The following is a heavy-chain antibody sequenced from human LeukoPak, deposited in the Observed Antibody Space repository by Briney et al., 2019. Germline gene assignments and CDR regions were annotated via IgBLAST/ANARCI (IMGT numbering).Heavy chain of an antibody. J-gene: IGHJ4*02. CDR2: ISSNEYDT. CDR1: GFTFGAYF. CDR3: VKDLNGTWSFDY. V-gene: IGHV3-64D*06. D-gene: IGHD2-8*01. Sequence: GGSLRLSCSASGFTFGAYFMHWVRQAPGKGLQYVSSISSNEYDTYYADSVKGRFTISRDNSKNTPFLQMNNLRPEDTAVYYCVKDLNGTWSFDYWGQGTLVTVSP.